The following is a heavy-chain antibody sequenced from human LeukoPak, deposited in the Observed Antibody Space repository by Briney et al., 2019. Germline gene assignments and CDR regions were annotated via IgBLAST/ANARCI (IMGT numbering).Heavy chain of an antibody. CDR1: GGSISSYY. CDR3: ARVYYSSSYDYWYFDL. J-gene: IGHJ2*01. D-gene: IGHD6-13*01. V-gene: IGHV4-59*01. CDR2: IHYSGST. Sequence: SETLSLTCTVSGGSISSYYWSWIRQPPGKGLVWIGYIHYSGSTHYNPSLKSRVSISVDTSKNQFSLKLSSVTAADTAVYYCARVYYSSSYDYWYFDLWGRGTLVTVSS.